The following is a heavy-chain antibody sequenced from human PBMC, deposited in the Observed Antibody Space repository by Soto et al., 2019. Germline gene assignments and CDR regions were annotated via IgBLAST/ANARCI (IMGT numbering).Heavy chain of an antibody. CDR3: ARQASGYYYGWFDP. J-gene: IGHJ5*02. CDR2: INHSGGT. V-gene: IGHV4-34*01. CDR1: GWSFSGYY. Sequence: SETLSLTCAVYGWSFSGYYWTWIRQPPGTGLEWIGEINHSGGTFYTPSLKSRVTMSVDTSNNQFSLKLSSVTAADTAVYYCARQASGYYYGWFDPWGQGTLVTVSS. D-gene: IGHD3-22*01.